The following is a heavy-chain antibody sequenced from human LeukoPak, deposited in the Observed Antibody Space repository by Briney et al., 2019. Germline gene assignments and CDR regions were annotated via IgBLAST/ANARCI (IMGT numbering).Heavy chain of an antibody. J-gene: IGHJ4*02. CDR2: ISSSSSAI. Sequence: GGSLRLSCTASGFTFSSYSMNWVRQAPGKGLEWLSYISSSSSAIYYADSVKGRFTISRDNAKNSLYLQMNSLRAEDTAMYYCARGYDISDYWGQGTVVTVSS. V-gene: IGHV3-48*04. CDR1: GFTFSSYS. D-gene: IGHD3-9*01. CDR3: ARGYDISDY.